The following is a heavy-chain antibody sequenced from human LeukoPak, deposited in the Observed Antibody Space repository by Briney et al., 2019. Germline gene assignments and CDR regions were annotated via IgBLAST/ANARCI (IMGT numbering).Heavy chain of an antibody. CDR2: IYYSGST. J-gene: IGHJ4*02. V-gene: IGHV4-59*01. CDR3: ARGWSDNWNDGSLYDY. Sequence: SGTLSPTFTVFGCSISSYHWGWIRQPLGKGLGWVGYIYYSGSTNYNPSLKSRVTISVDTSKNQFSLKLSSVTAADTAVYYCARGWSDNWNDGSLYDYWGQGTLVTVSS. CDR1: GCSISSYH. D-gene: IGHD1-20*01.